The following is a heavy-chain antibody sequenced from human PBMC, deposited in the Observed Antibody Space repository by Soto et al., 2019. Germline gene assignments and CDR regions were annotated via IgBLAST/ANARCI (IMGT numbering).Heavy chain of an antibody. CDR2: IYYSGST. CDR1: GGSISSYY. D-gene: IGHD2-2*01. Sequence: QVQLQESGPGLVKPSETLSLTCTVSGGSISSYYWSWIRQPPGKGLEWIGYIYYSGSTNYNPSPKTRVTISVDTSKKQFSLKLSSVTAADTAVYYCARDNIVVVPAEDQGYYYYGMDVWGQGTTVTVSS. V-gene: IGHV4-59*01. CDR3: ARDNIVVVPAEDQGYYYYGMDV. J-gene: IGHJ6*02.